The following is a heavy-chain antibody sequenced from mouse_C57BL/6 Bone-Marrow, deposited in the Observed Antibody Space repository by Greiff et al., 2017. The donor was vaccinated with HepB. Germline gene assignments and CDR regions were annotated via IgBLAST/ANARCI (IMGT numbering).Heavy chain of an antibody. D-gene: IGHD2-1*01. Sequence: VKLVESGPGLVQPSQRLSITCTVSGFSLTSYGVHWVRQPPGKGLEWLGVIWSGGSTDYNAAFISRLSISKDNSKSQVFFKMNSLQADDTAIYYCAKEGYGNYDFDYWGQGTTLTVSS. CDR2: IWSGGST. CDR3: AKEGYGNYDFDY. CDR1: GFSLTSYG. V-gene: IGHV2-4*01. J-gene: IGHJ2*01.